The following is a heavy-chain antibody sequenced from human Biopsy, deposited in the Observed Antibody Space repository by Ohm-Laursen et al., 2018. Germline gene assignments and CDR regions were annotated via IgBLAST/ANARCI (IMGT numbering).Heavy chain of an antibody. J-gene: IGHJ1*01. CDR1: GGSFTGHY. V-gene: IGHV4-59*11. CDR3: ARGSNEYGGLYFPH. Sequence: GTLSLTCTVSGGSFTGHYWSWIRQPPGKGLEWIGHISYTGYTSYKSSLKSRVTISLDTSRKHFSLRLTSLAAADAAVYYCARGSNEYGGLYFPHWGQGTLVTVSS. CDR2: ISYTGYT. D-gene: IGHD4-23*01.